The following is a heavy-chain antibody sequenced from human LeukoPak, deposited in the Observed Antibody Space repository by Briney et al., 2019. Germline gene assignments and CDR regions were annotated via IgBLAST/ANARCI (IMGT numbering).Heavy chain of an antibody. Sequence: SETLSLTCAVSGGSLNGYYWTWIRQPPGKGLEWIGEINHSGSTNYNPSLKSRVTISVDTSRKQFFLRLSSVTAADTAVYYCARGLNDSWTGENYWGQGTLVTVSS. V-gene: IGHV4-34*01. D-gene: IGHD3-3*01. CDR1: GGSLNGYY. CDR3: ARGLNDSWTGENY. J-gene: IGHJ4*02. CDR2: INHSGST.